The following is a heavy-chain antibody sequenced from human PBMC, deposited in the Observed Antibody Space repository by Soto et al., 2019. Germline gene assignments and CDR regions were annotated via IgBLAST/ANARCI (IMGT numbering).Heavy chain of an antibody. CDR1: GGTFSSYA. Sequence: QVQLVQSGAEVKKPGSSVKVSCKASGGTFSSYAISWVRQAPGQGLEWMGGIIPISGTANYAQKFQGRVTITADESTSTAYMDLSSLRSEDTAVYYCARAQGSSTSLDIYYYYYYGMDVWGQGTTVTVSS. CDR2: IIPISGTA. J-gene: IGHJ6*02. D-gene: IGHD2-2*01. CDR3: ARAQGSSTSLDIYYYYYYGMDV. V-gene: IGHV1-69*01.